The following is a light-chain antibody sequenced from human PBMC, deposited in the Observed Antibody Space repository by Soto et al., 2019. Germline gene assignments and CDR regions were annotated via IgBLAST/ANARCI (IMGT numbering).Light chain of an antibody. CDR3: QQYGNSPLS. V-gene: IGKV3-20*01. J-gene: IGKJ4*01. Sequence: EIVLTQSPGTLSLSPGERATLSCRASQSVSNNYLAWYQQRPGQSPRLLIYDASSRATGIPDRFSGSGSGTDFTLTINRLHPEDFAAYYCQQYGNSPLSFGGGTKVEIK. CDR2: DAS. CDR1: QSVSNNY.